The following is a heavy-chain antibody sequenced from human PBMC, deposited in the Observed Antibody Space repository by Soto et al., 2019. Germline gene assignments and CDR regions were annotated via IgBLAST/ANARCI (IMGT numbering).Heavy chain of an antibody. V-gene: IGHV3-49*04. CDR1: GFTFGDYA. J-gene: IGHJ6*02. Sequence: PGGSLRLSCTASGFTFGDYAMSWVRQAPGKGLEWVGFIRSKAYGGTTEYAASVKGRFTISRDDSKSIAYLQMNSLKTEDTAEYYCTRVGATNYYYYRMDVWGPGTSVTVSS. CDR3: TRVGATNYYYYRMDV. D-gene: IGHD1-26*01. CDR2: IRSKAYGGTT.